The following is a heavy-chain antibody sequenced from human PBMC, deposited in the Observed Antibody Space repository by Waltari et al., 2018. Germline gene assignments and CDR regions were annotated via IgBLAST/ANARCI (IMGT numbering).Heavy chain of an antibody. J-gene: IGHJ4*02. CDR1: GFTSMGFP. CDR3: TRLESVSANDY. D-gene: IGHD3-10*01. Sequence: EVQLVESGGGVVQPGGSLELSCAAYGFTSMGFPRHWVRQASGKGPGRVGRIGSKGNGYSTAYAASVKGRFTISRDESKNTAYLQMNSLKTEDTAVYYCTRLESVSANDYWGQGTLVTVSS. V-gene: IGHV3-73*02. CDR2: IGSKGNGYST.